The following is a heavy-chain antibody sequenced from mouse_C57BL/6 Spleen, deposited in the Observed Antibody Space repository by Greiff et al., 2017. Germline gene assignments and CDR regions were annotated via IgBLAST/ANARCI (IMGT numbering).Heavy chain of an antibody. D-gene: IGHD2-4*01. CDR3: ARIYYDYDRAMDY. CDR1: GFSLSTSNMG. Sequence: QVQLKESGPGILQPSQTLSLTCSFSGFSLSTSNMGIGWIRQPSGKGLEWLAHIWWNDDKYYNPSLKSRLSISKDTSNNQSFLKITSVDTADTATYYCARIYYDYDRAMDYWGQGTSVPVSS. J-gene: IGHJ4*01. CDR2: IWWNDDK. V-gene: IGHV8-5*01.